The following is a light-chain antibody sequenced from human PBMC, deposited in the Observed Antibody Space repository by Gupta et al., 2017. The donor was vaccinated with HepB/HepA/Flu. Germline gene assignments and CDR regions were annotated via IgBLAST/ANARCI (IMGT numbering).Light chain of an antibody. CDR1: QSISSW. J-gene: IGKJ1*01. V-gene: IGKV1-5*03. CDR3: QRYNSYRAT. CDR2: KAS. Sequence: DIQMTQSPSTLSASVGDRVTITCRASQSISSWLAWYQQKPGKAPKLLIYKASSLESAVPSRLRGTGSGTEFTLTISILQPDDFATYYCQRYNSYRATFGSGTNAE.